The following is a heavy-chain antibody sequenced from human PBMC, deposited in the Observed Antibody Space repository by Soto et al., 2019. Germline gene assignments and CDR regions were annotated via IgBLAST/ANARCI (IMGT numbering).Heavy chain of an antibody. V-gene: IGHV1-69*02. D-gene: IGHD3-3*01. J-gene: IGHJ4*02. CDR3: ARGDGVEYYFDY. Sequence: QVQLVQSGAEVKKPGSSVKVSCKASGGTFSSYTISWVRQAPGQGLEWMGRIIPILGIANYAQKFQGRVTITADKSTSTAYMDLSSLRSEDTAVYYCARGDGVEYYFDYWGQGTLVTVSS. CDR2: IIPILGIA. CDR1: GGTFSSYT.